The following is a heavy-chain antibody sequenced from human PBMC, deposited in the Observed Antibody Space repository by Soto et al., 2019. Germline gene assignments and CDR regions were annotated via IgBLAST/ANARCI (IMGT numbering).Heavy chain of an antibody. CDR3: AREVPRLGYMDV. Sequence: SETLSLTCTVSGGSISSYYWSWIRQPPGKGPEWIGYIYYSGSTNYNPSLKSRVTISVDTSKNQFSLKLSSVTAADTAVYYCAREVPRLGYMDVWGKGTTVTVSS. CDR1: GGSISSYY. D-gene: IGHD7-27*01. J-gene: IGHJ6*03. V-gene: IGHV4-59*01. CDR2: IYYSGST.